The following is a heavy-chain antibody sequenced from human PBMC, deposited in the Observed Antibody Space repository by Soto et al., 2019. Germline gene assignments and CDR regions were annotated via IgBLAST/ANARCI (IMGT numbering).Heavy chain of an antibody. Sequence: ASVKVSCKVSGYTLTELSMHWVRQAPGKGLEWMGGFDPEDGETIYAQKFQGRVTMTEDTSTDTAYMELSSLRSEDTAVYYCATPSRSLAAAGTFEYYYYYAMDVWGQGTTVTVSS. CDR2: FDPEDGET. CDR1: GYTLTELS. V-gene: IGHV1-24*01. J-gene: IGHJ6*02. D-gene: IGHD6-13*01. CDR3: ATPSRSLAAAGTFEYYYYYAMDV.